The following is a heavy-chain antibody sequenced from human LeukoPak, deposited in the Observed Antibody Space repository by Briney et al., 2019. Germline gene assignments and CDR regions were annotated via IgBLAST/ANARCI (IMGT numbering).Heavy chain of an antibody. J-gene: IGHJ4*02. CDR2: ISAYNGYT. Sequence: ASVKVSCKASGYTFTSYPIGWMRQAPGQGIEWMGWISAYNGYTNYAQSLHGRVTMTTDTSTSTAFMELRSLRSDDTAMYYCARVGGNYDGLIDHWGQGTLVTVSS. CDR1: GYTFTSYP. CDR3: ARVGGNYDGLIDH. V-gene: IGHV1-18*01. D-gene: IGHD3-3*01.